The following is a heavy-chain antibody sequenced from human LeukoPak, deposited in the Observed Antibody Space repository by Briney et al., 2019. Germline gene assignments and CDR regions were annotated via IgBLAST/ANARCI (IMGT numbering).Heavy chain of an antibody. J-gene: IGHJ4*02. CDR1: GFTFSNYW. V-gene: IGHV3-7*01. Sequence: GGSLRLSCAVSGFTFSNYWMSWVRQGPGKGLEWVANIKEDGSAKYYVDSVKGRFTVSRDNAMNSLYLQMNSLRVEDTAVYYCARRGSLDNWGQGTLVIVSS. CDR3: ARRGSLDN. CDR2: IKEDGSAK. D-gene: IGHD3-10*01.